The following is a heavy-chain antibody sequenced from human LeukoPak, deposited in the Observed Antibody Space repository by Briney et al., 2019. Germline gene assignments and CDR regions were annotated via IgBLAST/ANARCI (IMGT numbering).Heavy chain of an antibody. D-gene: IGHD4-17*01. CDR1: GGSISSGGYY. J-gene: IGHJ3*02. CDR3: ATCGPSRDYGMNAFDI. CDR2: IYYSGST. V-gene: IGHV4-31*03. Sequence: SQTLSLTCTVSGGSISSGGYYWNWIRQHPGKDLEWIGYIYYSGSTYYNPSLKSRVTISVDTSKNQFSLNLSSVTAADTDVYYCATCGPSRDYGMNAFDIWGQGTMVTVSS.